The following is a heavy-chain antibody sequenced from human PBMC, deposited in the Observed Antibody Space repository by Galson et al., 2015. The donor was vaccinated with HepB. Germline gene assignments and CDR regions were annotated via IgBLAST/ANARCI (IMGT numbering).Heavy chain of an antibody. CDR3: TTGAWEFAWAFDI. J-gene: IGHJ3*02. V-gene: IGHV3-15*01. Sequence: SLRLSCAASGFTFSNAWMSWVRQAPGKGLEWVGRIKSKTDGGTTDYAAPVKGRFTISRDDSKNTLYLQMNSLKTEDTAVYYCTTGAWEFAWAFDIWGQGTMVTVSS. CDR2: IKSKTDGGTT. D-gene: IGHD1-26*01. CDR1: GFTFSNAW.